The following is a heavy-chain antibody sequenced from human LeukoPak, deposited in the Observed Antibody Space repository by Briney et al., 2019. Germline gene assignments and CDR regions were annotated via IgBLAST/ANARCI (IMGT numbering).Heavy chain of an antibody. CDR2: IRYDGSNK. D-gene: IGHD2-2*01. CDR1: GFTFSSYG. CDR3: AKESTKGRYCSSTSCSRGAFDI. J-gene: IGHJ3*02. Sequence: PGGSLRLSCAASGFTFSSYGMHWVRQAPGKGLEWVAFIRYDGSNKYYADSVKGRFTISRDNPKNTLYLQMNSLRAEDTAVYYCAKESTKGRYCSSTSCSRGAFDIWGQGTMVAVSS. V-gene: IGHV3-30*02.